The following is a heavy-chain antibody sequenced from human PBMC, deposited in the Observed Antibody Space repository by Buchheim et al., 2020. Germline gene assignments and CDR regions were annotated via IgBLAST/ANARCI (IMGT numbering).Heavy chain of an antibody. Sequence: QLRESGSGLVKPSETLSLTCTVSGGSISNYYWSWIRQPPGKGLEWIGYIYYSGSTNYNLSLKSRVTISVDTSKNQFSLKLTSVTAADTAVYYCARVEFGEIAYLDYWGQGTL. CDR1: GGSISNYY. D-gene: IGHD3-10*01. CDR3: ARVEFGEIAYLDY. V-gene: IGHV4-59*01. CDR2: IYYSGST. J-gene: IGHJ4*02.